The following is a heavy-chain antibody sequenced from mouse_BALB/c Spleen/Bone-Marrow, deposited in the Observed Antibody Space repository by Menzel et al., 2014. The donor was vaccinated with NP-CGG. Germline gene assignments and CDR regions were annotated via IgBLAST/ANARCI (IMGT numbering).Heavy chain of an antibody. CDR3: ARSFTTVVATPFDY. CDR1: GFSLTGYG. Sequence: VMLVESGPGLVAPSQSLSITCTVSGFSLTGYGVNWVRQPPGKGLEWLGMIWGDGSTDYNSVLKSRLNISKDNSKSQVFLKMNSLQTDDTARYYCARSFTTVVATPFDYWGQGTTLTASS. V-gene: IGHV2-6-7*01. CDR2: IWGDGST. D-gene: IGHD1-1*01. J-gene: IGHJ2*01.